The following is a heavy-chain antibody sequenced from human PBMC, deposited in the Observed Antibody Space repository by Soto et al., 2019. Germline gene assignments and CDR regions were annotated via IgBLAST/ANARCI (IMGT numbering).Heavy chain of an antibody. V-gene: IGHV3-21*01. CDR3: ASDYYDFWSGYYDY. J-gene: IGHJ4*02. CDR2: ISSSSSYI. D-gene: IGHD3-3*01. Sequence: LRLSCAASGFTFSSYSMNWVRQAPVKGLGWVSSISSSSSYIYYADSVKGRFTISRDNAKNSLYLQMNSLRAEDTAVYYCASDYYDFWSGYYDYWGQGTLVTVSS. CDR1: GFTFSSYS.